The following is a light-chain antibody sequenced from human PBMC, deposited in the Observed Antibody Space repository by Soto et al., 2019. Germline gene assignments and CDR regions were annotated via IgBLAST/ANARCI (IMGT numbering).Light chain of an antibody. V-gene: IGKV1-5*03. CDR2: KAS. CDR3: QQYAGYPVT. Sequence: DIQMTQSPSTLSASVGDSVTITCRASQSISNALAWYQQKPGKAPKLLIYKASILESGVPSGFSGGGSGTEFTLTISSLQPDDFATYYCQQYAGYPVTFGQGTRLEIK. CDR1: QSISNA. J-gene: IGKJ5*01.